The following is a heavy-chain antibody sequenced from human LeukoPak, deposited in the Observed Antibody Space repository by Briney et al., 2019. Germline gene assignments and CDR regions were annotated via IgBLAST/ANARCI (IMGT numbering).Heavy chain of an antibody. CDR2: IVPLFGTA. CDR1: GGTFSSYA. Sequence: ASVKVSCKASGGTFSSYAISWVRQAPGQGLEGRGGIVPLFGTANYAQKFHGRVKTTAHESTSTAYMELSSLRSEDTAVYYCAGVLTVAGIFDYWGQGTLVTVSS. V-gene: IGHV1-69*13. J-gene: IGHJ4*02. CDR3: AGVLTVAGIFDY. D-gene: IGHD6-19*01.